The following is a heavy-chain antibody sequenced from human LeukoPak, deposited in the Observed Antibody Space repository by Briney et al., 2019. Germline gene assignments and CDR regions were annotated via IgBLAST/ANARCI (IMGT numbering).Heavy chain of an antibody. D-gene: IGHD2-2*01. Sequence: ASVKVSCKASGYTFTGYYMHWVRQAPGQGLEWMGWINPNSGGTNYAQKFQGRVTMTRDTSISTAYMELSRLRSDDTAVYYYARAGYCSSSPTCYMDVWGKGTTVTVSS. CDR1: GYTFTGYY. CDR2: INPNSGGT. CDR3: ARAGYCSSSPTCYMDV. V-gene: IGHV1-2*02. J-gene: IGHJ6*03.